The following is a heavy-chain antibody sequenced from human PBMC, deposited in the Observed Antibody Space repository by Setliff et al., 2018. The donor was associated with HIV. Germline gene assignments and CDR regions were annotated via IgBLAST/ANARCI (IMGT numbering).Heavy chain of an antibody. J-gene: IGHJ4*02. D-gene: IGHD1-1*01. Sequence: GGSLRLSCVASGFTFSSYCMDWFRQAPGKGLEWVSSISYGSEKYYVDSVKGRFTISRDNINNFLYLQMNSLRAEDTAVYYCAGSRGYFVQADWGQGTLVTVSS. V-gene: IGHV3-21*01. CDR2: ISYGSEK. CDR3: AGSRGYFVQAD. CDR1: GFTFSSYC.